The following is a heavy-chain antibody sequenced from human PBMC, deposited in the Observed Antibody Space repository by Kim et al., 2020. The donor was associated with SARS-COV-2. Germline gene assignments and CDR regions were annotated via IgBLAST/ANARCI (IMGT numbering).Heavy chain of an antibody. Sequence: LKRRVTISVDTSKNHFSLKLSSVTAADTAVYYCASLDIVVVPAATAIDYWGQGTLVTVSS. V-gene: IGHV4-39*01. J-gene: IGHJ4*02. CDR3: ASLDIVVVPAATAIDY. D-gene: IGHD2-2*01.